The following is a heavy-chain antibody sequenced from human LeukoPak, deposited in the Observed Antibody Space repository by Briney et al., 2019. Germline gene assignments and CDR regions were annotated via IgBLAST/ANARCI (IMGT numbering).Heavy chain of an antibody. V-gene: IGHV1-2*04. CDR2: INPNSGGT. Sequence: ASVKVSCKASGYTFTGYYMHWVRQAPGQGLEWMGWINPNSGGTNYAQKFQGWVTMTRDTSISTAYMELSRLRSDDTAVYYCARDCSSTSIRGSVAFDIWGQGTMVTVSS. J-gene: IGHJ3*02. CDR1: GYTFTGYY. D-gene: IGHD2-2*01. CDR3: ARDCSSTSIRGSVAFDI.